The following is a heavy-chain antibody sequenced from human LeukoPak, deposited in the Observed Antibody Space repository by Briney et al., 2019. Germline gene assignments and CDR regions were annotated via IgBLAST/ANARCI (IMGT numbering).Heavy chain of an antibody. Sequence: GGSLRLSCAASGFTFSIYWMSWVRQAPGKGLEWVANIKQDGSETYYVDSVKGRFTISRDNAKNSLYLQMNSLRAEDTAVYYCAKDRPGAMLYFDCWGQGTPVTVSS. CDR1: GFTFSIYW. J-gene: IGHJ4*02. CDR2: IKQDGSET. CDR3: AKDRPGAMLYFDC. V-gene: IGHV3-7*01. D-gene: IGHD1-26*01.